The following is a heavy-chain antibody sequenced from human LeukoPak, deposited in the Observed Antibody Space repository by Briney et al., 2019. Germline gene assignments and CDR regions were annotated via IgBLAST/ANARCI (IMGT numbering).Heavy chain of an antibody. CDR2: KSSDGSNT. CDR3: ARGRGPYGWFNP. CDR1: GFDLSAYW. V-gene: IGHV3-74*01. D-gene: IGHD3-10*01. J-gene: IGHJ5*02. Sequence: GGSLRLSCAASGFDLSAYWMRWVRQVPGKGLVWVSRKSSDGSNTNYADSVKGRFTVSRDNAKNTLYLQMNSLRVEDTAVYYCARGRGPYGWFNPWGQGTLVTVSS.